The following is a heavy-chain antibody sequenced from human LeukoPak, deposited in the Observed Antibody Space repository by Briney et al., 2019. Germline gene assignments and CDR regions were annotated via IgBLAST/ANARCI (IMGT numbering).Heavy chain of an antibody. CDR3: ARGPFWSGYLSDAFDI. V-gene: IGHV4-59*01. CDR2: IYYSGST. CDR1: GGSISSYY. J-gene: IGHJ3*02. Sequence: SETLSLTCTVSGGSISSYYWSWIRQPPGKGLEWIGYIYYSGSTNYNPSPKSRVTISVDTSKNQFSLKLSSVTAADTAVYYCARGPFWSGYLSDAFDIWGQGTMVTASS. D-gene: IGHD3-3*01.